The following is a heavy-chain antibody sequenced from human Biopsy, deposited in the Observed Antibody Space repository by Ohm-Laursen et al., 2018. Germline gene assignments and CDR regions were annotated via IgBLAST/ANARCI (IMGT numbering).Heavy chain of an antibody. J-gene: IGHJ1*01. CDR2: NIPILGTG. CDR1: GGTFSNYG. D-gene: IGHD3-9*01. V-gene: IGHV1-69*06. Sequence: VASVKVSCKAPGGTFSNYGVDWVRQAPGQGLEWLGGNIPILGTGNYAQKFQDRVTVAADTSTSTATMELRSLRSGDTAVYYCATKLTGYFHHWGQGTLVSVSS. CDR3: ATKLTGYFHH.